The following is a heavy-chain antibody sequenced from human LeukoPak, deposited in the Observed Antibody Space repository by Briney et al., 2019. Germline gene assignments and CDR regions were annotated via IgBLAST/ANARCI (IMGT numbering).Heavy chain of an antibody. J-gene: IGHJ6*03. CDR1: GFSFTTSA. V-gene: IGHV1-58*02. CDR3: AATVYYDKDHYLDV. CDR2: IVVGTTKT. Sequence: ASVKVSCKASGFSFTTSAMQWVRQARGRRLEWIGWIVVGTTKTDYAQKLQERVTITRDVSTSTSHMELSSLRSEDTAVYYCAATVYYDKDHYLDVWGKGTTVTVS. D-gene: IGHD3-22*01.